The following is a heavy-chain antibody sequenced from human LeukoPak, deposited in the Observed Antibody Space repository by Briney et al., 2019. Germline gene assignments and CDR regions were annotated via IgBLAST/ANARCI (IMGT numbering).Heavy chain of an antibody. V-gene: IGHV4-59*01. J-gene: IGHJ6*03. CDR1: GGSISSYY. CDR2: IYYSGST. D-gene: IGHD3-3*01. Sequence: SETLSLTCTVSGGSISSYYWSWIRQPPGKGLEWIGYIYYSGSTNYNPSLKSRVTISVDTSKNQFSLKLSSVTAADTAVYYCARRPHYDFWSGYYYMDVWGKGTTVTVSS. CDR3: ARRPHYDFWSGYYYMDV.